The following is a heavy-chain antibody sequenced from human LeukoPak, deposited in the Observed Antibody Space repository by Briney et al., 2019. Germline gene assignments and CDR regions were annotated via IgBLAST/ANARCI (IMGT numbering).Heavy chain of an antibody. V-gene: IGHV4-59*01. Sequence: KPSEALSLTCTVSGGSISSYYWSWIRQPPGKGLEWIGYIYYSGSTNYNPSLKSRVTISVDTSKNQFSLKLSSVTAADTAVYYCARSHSVWTSFDYWGQGTLVTVSS. CDR3: ARSHSVWTSFDY. J-gene: IGHJ4*02. CDR1: GGSISSYY. D-gene: IGHD3/OR15-3a*01. CDR2: IYYSGST.